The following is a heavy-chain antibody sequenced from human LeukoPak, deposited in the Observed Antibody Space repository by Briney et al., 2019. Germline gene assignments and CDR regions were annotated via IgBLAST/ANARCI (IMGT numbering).Heavy chain of an antibody. Sequence: GGPLRLSCAASGFPFSSYAMTWVRQAPGKGLEWVSTISDSGGSTHYADSVKGRFTISRDNSKNTLYLQMNSLRAEDTAVYYCAKTDCSSASCPTSYGGQGTLVTVSS. CDR1: GFPFSSYA. CDR3: AKTDCSSASCPTSY. J-gene: IGHJ4*02. V-gene: IGHV3-23*01. D-gene: IGHD2-2*01. CDR2: ISDSGGST.